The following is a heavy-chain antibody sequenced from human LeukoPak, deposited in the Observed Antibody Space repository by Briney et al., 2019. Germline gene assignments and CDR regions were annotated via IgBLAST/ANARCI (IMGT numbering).Heavy chain of an antibody. V-gene: IGHV3-7*03. Sequence: GGSLRLSCAASGFTFRSYWMRWVRQAPGKGLEWVANIKQDGSEKNYVDSVKGRFTISRDNAKNSLYLQMNSLRAEDTDVYYCASGLELDYWGQGTLVTVSS. J-gene: IGHJ4*02. CDR1: GFTFRSYW. CDR2: IKQDGSEK. CDR3: ASGLELDY.